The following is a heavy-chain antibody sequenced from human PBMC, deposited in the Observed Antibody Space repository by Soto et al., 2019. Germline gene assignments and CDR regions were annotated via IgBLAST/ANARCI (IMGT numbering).Heavy chain of an antibody. V-gene: IGHV4-59*01. CDR1: GGSISSYY. CDR2: IYYSGST. CDR3: ARGGGRWRWLQNWFDP. Sequence: SATLSLTCTVSGGSISSYYWSWIRQPPGKGLEWIGYIYYSGSTNYNPSLKSRVTISVDTAKDQFSLKLSSVTAADTGVYSCARGGGRWRWLQNWFDPWGQGTLVNVSS. D-gene: IGHD5-12*01. J-gene: IGHJ5*02.